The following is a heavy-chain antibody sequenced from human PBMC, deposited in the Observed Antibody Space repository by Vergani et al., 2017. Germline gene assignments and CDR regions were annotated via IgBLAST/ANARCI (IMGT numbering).Heavy chain of an antibody. CDR2: IWYDGSNK. V-gene: IGHV3-33*06. Sequence: QVQLVESGGGVVQPGRSLRLSCAASGFTFSSYGMHWVRQAPGKGLEWVAVIWYDGSNKYYADSVKGRFTISRDNSKNTLYLQMNSLRAEDTAVYYCAKVLSSSWSNYYYYYYGMDVWGQGTTVTVSS. J-gene: IGHJ6*02. CDR3: AKVLSSSWSNYYYYYYGMDV. CDR1: GFTFSSYG. D-gene: IGHD6-13*01.